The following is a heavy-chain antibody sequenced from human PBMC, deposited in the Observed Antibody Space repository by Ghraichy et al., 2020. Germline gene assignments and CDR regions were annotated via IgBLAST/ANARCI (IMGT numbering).Heavy chain of an antibody. V-gene: IGHV1-3*01. D-gene: IGHD6-19*01. CDR2: INPGNGNT. CDR3: ARDSGGWYVDFDY. Sequence: ASVKVSCKASRYALSRVGMHWQRVAPVQRLEWMGWINPGNGNTKYSQRFQGRVTFTRDTSASTAYMELSSLRSEDTAVYYCARDSGGWYVDFDYWGQGTLVT. J-gene: IGHJ4*02. CDR1: RYALSRVG.